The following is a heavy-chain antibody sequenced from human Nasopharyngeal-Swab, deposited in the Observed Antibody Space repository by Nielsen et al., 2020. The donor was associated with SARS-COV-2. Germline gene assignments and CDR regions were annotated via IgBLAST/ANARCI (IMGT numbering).Heavy chain of an antibody. V-gene: IGHV1-3*01. D-gene: IGHD6-6*01. J-gene: IGHJ6*03. CDR2: INAGNGNT. CDR3: ARGGRYSSSSRIYYYMDV. CDR1: GYTFTIYA. Sequence: ASVKVSCKASGYTFTIYAMHWVRQAPGQRLEWMGWINAGNGNTKYSQKFQGRVTITRDTSASTAYMELSSLRSEDTAVYYCARGGRYSSSSRIYYYMDVWGKGTTVTVSS.